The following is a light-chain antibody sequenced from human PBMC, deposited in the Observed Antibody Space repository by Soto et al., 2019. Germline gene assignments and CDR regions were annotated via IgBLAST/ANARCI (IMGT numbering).Light chain of an antibody. J-gene: IGKJ5*01. CDR2: GAS. CDR1: QSVSSSY. V-gene: IGKV3-20*01. CDR3: QQYRSSPPIT. Sequence: EIVLTQSPGTLSLSPGERATLSCRASQSVSSSYLAWYQQKPGQAPRLLMYGASSRATGIPDRFSGSGSGTDFPLTISRLEPEDFAVYYCQQYRSSPPITFGQGTRLEIQ.